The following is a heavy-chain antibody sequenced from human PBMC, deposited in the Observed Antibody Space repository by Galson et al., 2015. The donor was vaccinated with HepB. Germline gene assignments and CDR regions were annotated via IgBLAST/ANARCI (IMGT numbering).Heavy chain of an antibody. CDR3: ASGQDIVGVPAAISFDY. Sequence: SLRLSCAASGFTVSSNYMSWVRQAPGKGLEWVSIIYGDGTTYYADSVKGRFTISRDNSKNTLYLQMNSLRAEDTAVFYCASGQDIVGVPAAISFDYWGQGTLVTVSS. J-gene: IGHJ4*02. V-gene: IGHV3-66*01. D-gene: IGHD2-2*01. CDR2: IYGDGTT. CDR1: GFTVSSNY.